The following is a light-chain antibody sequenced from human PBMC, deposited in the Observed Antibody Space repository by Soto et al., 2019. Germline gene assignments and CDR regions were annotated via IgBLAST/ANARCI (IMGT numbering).Light chain of an antibody. Sequence: EIVLTQSPGTLSLSPGERATLSCRASQTIASRYLAWYQHQPGQAPRLLIYRTFARAPGIPDSLSGGGSGTDFTLTISRLEREDFAVYYCQQHDTSPPAFGQGTRLDIK. V-gene: IGKV3-20*01. J-gene: IGKJ5*01. CDR2: RTF. CDR3: QQHDTSPPA. CDR1: QTIASRY.